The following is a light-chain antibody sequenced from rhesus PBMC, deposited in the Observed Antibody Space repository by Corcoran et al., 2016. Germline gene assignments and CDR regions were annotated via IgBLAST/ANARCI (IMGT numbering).Light chain of an antibody. V-gene: IGKV3-24*01. CDR3: LQHSNWPYS. CDR2: GAS. CDR1: QSVSSS. Sequence: EIVMTQSPATLSLSPGERATLSCRASQSVSSSLAWYQQKPGQAPRLLIYGASSRATGIPDRFSDSGSGTDFTLTISSLEPEDVAVYYCLQHSNWPYSFGQGTKVEIK. J-gene: IGKJ2*01.